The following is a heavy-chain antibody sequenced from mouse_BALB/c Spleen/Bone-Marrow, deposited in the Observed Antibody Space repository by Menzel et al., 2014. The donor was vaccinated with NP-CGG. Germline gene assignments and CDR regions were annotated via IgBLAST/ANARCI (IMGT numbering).Heavy chain of an antibody. CDR3: AKSGYGSFDY. Sequence: VKLMESGAELVRPGSSVKISCKASGYAFSSYWVNWVRQRPGQGLEWIGQIYPGDGDTNYNGKFKDKATLTADKSSSTAYMQLSSLTSEASAVYFCAKSGYGSFDYRGQGTTLTVSS. D-gene: IGHD1-1*01. CDR2: IYPGDGDT. CDR1: GYAFSSYW. J-gene: IGHJ2*01. V-gene: IGHV1-80*01.